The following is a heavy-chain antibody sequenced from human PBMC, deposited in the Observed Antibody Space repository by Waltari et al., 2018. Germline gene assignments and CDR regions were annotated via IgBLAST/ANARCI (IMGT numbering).Heavy chain of an antibody. V-gene: IGHV3-48*04. CDR2: ISSSSSTI. J-gene: IGHJ4*02. CDR1: GFTFSSYS. CDR3: ARDTYDSSAHFDY. Sequence: EVQLVESGGGLVQPGGSLRLSCAASGFTFSSYSMNWVRQAPGKGLEWVSYISSSSSTIYCADSVKGRFTISRDNAKNSLYLQMNSLRAEDTAVYYCARDTYDSSAHFDYWGQGTLVTVSS. D-gene: IGHD3-22*01.